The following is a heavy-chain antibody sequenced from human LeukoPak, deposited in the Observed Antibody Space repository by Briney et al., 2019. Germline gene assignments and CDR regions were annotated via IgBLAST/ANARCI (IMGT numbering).Heavy chain of an antibody. J-gene: IGHJ6*02. D-gene: IGHD3-10*01. CDR3: ARXLYXYGSGSLYGMDV. V-gene: IGHV3-21*01. Sequence: GGSLRLSCAASGFTFSSYSMNWVRQAPGKGLEWVSSISSSSSYIYYADSVKGRFTISRDNAKNSLYLQMNSLRAEDTAVYYCARXLYXYGSGSLYGMDVWGQGTTVTVSS. CDR1: GFTFSSYS. CDR2: ISSSSSYI.